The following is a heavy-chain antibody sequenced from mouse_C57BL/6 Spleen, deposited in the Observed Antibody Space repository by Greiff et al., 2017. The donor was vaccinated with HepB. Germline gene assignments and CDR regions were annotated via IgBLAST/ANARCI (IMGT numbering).Heavy chain of an antibody. V-gene: IGHV1-81*01. CDR1: GYTFTSYG. Sequence: QVQLQQSGAELARPGASVKLSCKASGYTFTSYGISWVKQRTGQGLEWIGEIYPRSGNTYYNEKFKGKATLTADKSSSTAYMELRSLTSEDSAVYFCAREENYDAGGCFDYWGQGTTLTVSS. J-gene: IGHJ2*01. CDR3: AREENYDAGGCFDY. CDR2: IYPRSGNT. D-gene: IGHD2-4*01.